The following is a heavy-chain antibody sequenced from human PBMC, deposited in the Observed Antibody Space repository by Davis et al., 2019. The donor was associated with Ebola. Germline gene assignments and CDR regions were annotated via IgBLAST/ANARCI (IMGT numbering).Heavy chain of an antibody. D-gene: IGHD2-2*02. V-gene: IGHV3-73*01. CDR2: IRSKANSYAT. Sequence: PGGSLRLSCAASGFTFSGSAMHWVRQASGKGLEWVGRIRSKANSYATAYAASVKGRFTISRDDSKNTLYLQMNSLRAEDTAVYYCARDEDYCSSTSCYNYYGMDVWGQGTTVTVSS. CDR1: GFTFSGSA. CDR3: ARDEDYCSSTSCYNYYGMDV. J-gene: IGHJ6*02.